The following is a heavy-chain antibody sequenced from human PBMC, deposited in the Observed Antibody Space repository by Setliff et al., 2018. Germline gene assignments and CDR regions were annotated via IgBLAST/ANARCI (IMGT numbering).Heavy chain of an antibody. CDR2: TIPMFGTT. V-gene: IGHV1-69*05. J-gene: IGHJ6*03. D-gene: IGHD5-18*01. CDR1: GATFSSHG. CDR3: AREGVDTRSSTDYRYYMDL. Sequence: SVKVSCKASGATFSSHGISWVRQAPGQGLEWMGGTIPMFGTTEYAQKFQGRLTIITDESTNTAFMQLSSLRSDDTAVYYCAREGVDTRSSTDYRYYMDLWGKGTTVTVSS.